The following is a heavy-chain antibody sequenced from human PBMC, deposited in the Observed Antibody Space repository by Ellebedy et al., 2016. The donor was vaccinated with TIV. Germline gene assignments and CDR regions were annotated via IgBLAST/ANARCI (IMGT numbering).Heavy chain of an antibody. D-gene: IGHD6-19*01. CDR2: IDTDSGRT. CDR1: GYFFTTYG. V-gene: IGHV1-18*01. CDR3: ARSYIAVAGIGDH. Sequence: AASVKVSCKASGYFFTTYGITWVRQAPGQGLEWMGWIDTDSGRTNLAQKYQGRVTMTRDTSTSTAYMELRSLISDDTAIYYWARSYIAVAGIGDHWGQGTLVTVSS. J-gene: IGHJ4*02.